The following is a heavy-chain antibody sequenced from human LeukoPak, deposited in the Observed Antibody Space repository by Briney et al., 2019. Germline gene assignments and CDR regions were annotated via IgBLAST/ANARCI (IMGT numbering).Heavy chain of an antibody. CDR2: IYSGGST. Sequence: GGSLRLSCAASGFTVSSNYMSWVRQAPGEGLEWVSVIYSGGSTYYADSVKGRFTISRDNSKNTLYLQMNSLRAKDTAVYYCARRGFGELFLDYWGQGTLVTVSS. CDR1: GFTVSSNY. CDR3: ARRGFGELFLDY. V-gene: IGHV3-53*01. J-gene: IGHJ4*02. D-gene: IGHD3-10*01.